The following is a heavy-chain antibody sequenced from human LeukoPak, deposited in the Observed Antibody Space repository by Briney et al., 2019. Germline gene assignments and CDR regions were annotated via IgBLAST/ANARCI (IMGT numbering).Heavy chain of an antibody. CDR2: MNPNSGNT. Sequence: ASVKVSCKASGYTFTSYDINWVRQATGQGLEWMGWMNPNSGNTGYAQKFQGRVTITRNTSISTAYMELSSLRSENTAVYYCARGPDYDFWSGYYGYWGQGTLVTVSS. J-gene: IGHJ4*02. CDR3: ARGPDYDFWSGYYGY. D-gene: IGHD3-3*01. V-gene: IGHV1-8*03. CDR1: GYTFTSYD.